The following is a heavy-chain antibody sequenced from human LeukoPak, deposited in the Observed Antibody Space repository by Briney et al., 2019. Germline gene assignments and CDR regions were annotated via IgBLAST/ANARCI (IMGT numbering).Heavy chain of an antibody. CDR2: ISSSSSYI. J-gene: IGHJ5*02. V-gene: IGHV3-21*01. D-gene: IGHD1-26*01. Sequence: GGSLRLSCAASGFTFSSYSMNWVRQAPGKGLEWVSSISSSSSYIYYADSVKGRFTISRDNAKNSLYLQMNSLRAEDTAVYYCAREHHPVGWELLRRWFDPWGQGTLVTVSS. CDR1: GFTFSSYS. CDR3: AREHHPVGWELLRRWFDP.